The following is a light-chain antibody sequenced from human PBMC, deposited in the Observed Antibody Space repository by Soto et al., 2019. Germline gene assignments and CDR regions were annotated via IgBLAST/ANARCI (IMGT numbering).Light chain of an antibody. J-gene: IGLJ1*01. V-gene: IGLV2-14*03. CDR3: SAYTVSRTYG. CDR2: NVY. CDR1: SSDVGAYNF. Sequence: QSALPQPASVSGSPGQSITLSCTGTSSDVGAYNFVSWHQQHPGKAPKLMMYNVYDRPSGISYRFSGSKSGNTASLTISGLQGEDEADYYCSAYTVSRTYGFGTGTKVTVL.